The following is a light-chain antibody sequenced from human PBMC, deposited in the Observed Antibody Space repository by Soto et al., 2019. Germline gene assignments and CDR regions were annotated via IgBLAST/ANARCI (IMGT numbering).Light chain of an antibody. Sequence: QSALTQPRSVSGSPGQSVTISCTGTSSDVGGYNYVSWYQQHPGKAPKLMIYDVSKRPSGVPDRFSGSKSGNTASLTVSGLQAEDEAHYYCTSYSGTNKLLFGGGTKVTVL. V-gene: IGLV2-11*01. CDR1: SSDVGGYNY. J-gene: IGLJ2*01. CDR2: DVS. CDR3: TSYSGTNKLL.